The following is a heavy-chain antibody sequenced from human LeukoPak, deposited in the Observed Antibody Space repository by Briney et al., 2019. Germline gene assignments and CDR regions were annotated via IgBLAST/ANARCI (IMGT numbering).Heavy chain of an antibody. CDR3: AKNIAVAGTSYYYGMDV. J-gene: IGHJ6*04. V-gene: IGHV3-23*01. CDR1: GFTFSSYA. CDR2: ISGSGGST. Sequence: GGSLRLSCAASGFTFSSYAMSWVRQAPGKGLEWVSAISGSGGSTYYADSVKGRFTISRDNSKNTLYLQMNSLRAEDTAVYYCAKNIAVAGTSYYYGMDVWGKGTTVTVSS. D-gene: IGHD6-19*01.